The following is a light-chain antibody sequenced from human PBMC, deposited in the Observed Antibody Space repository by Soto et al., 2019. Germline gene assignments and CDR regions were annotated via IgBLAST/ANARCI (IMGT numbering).Light chain of an antibody. CDR2: KND. V-gene: IGLV1-47*01. J-gene: IGLJ3*02. CDR1: SSDIGSNY. CDR3: ASWDDTLSGRV. Sequence: QSVLTQSPSASGTPGQRVTISCTGSSSDIGSNYVYWYQQLPEMAPKLLIYKNDQRPSGISERFSGSKSGTSASLAISGLRTEDEANYYCASWDDTLSGRVFGGGTKLTVL.